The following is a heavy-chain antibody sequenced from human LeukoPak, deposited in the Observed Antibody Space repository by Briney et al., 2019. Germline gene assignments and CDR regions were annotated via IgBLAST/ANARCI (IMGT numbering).Heavy chain of an antibody. Sequence: ASVKVSCKASGYTFSTYGLGWVRQAPGQGLEWMGWISGSNGNTQYARKFQGRVTITADTSTNTAYMELRSLRSDDTAVYYCARDEIVGALRGAFDIWGQGTMVTVSS. D-gene: IGHD1-26*01. V-gene: IGHV1-18*01. CDR2: ISGSNGNT. J-gene: IGHJ3*02. CDR1: GYTFSTYG. CDR3: ARDEIVGALRGAFDI.